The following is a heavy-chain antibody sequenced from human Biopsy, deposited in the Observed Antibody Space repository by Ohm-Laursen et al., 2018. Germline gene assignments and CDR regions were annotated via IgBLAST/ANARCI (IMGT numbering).Heavy chain of an antibody. V-gene: IGHV4-4*07. CDR2: IYSSGST. CDR1: GGSISSDY. J-gene: IGHJ3*02. D-gene: IGHD3-22*01. Sequence: SETLSLTCTVSGGSISSDYWSWIRQTPGKGLEWIGRIYSSGSTNYNPSLKSRVTLSMDTSKRQFSLKLSFVTAADTAVYYCARWTPEYDSSRYYLDAFDIWGQGTTVTVSS. CDR3: ARWTPEYDSSRYYLDAFDI.